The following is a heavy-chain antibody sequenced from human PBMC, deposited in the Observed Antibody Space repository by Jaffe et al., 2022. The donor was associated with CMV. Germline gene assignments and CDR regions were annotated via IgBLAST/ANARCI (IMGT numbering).Heavy chain of an antibody. J-gene: IGHJ3*02. CDR1: GFIVSNNY. D-gene: IGHD6-19*01. Sequence: EEQVVETGGGLIQPGGSLRLSCVGSGFIVSNNYMSWVRQAPGKGLEWVSVIYSDGRIYYADSVKGRFTISRDDPKNTVLLQMNSLIAEDTAMYYCARDLVRGSGWYYAFDMWGQGTMVTVST. CDR3: ARDLVRGSGWYYAFDM. V-gene: IGHV3-53*02. CDR2: IYSDGRI.